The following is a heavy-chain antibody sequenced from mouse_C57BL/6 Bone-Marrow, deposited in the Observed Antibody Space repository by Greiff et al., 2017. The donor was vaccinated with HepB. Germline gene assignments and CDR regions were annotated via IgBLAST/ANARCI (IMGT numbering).Heavy chain of an antibody. Sequence: VQLQQPGAELVKPGASVKLSCKASGYTFTSYWMHWVKQRPGQGLEWIGMIHPNSGSTNYNEKFKSKATLTVDKSSSTAYMQLSSLTSEDSAVYYCAREGDGNYVLFAYWGQGTLVTVSA. CDR1: GYTFTSYW. D-gene: IGHD2-1*01. CDR3: AREGDGNYVLFAY. CDR2: IHPNSGST. V-gene: IGHV1-64*01. J-gene: IGHJ3*01.